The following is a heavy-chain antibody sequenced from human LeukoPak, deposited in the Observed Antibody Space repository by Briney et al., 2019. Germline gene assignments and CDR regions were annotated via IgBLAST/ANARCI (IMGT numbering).Heavy chain of an antibody. CDR2: IYYSGST. J-gene: IGHJ4*02. CDR3: ASLRFLEWFFGTTSEYYFDY. Sequence: SETLSLTCTVSGGSISSSSYYWGWIRQPPGKGLEWIGSIYYSGSTYYNPSLKGRVTISVDTSKNQFSLKLSSVTAADTAVYYCASLRFLEWFFGTTSEYYFDYWGQGTLVTVSS. D-gene: IGHD3-3*01. V-gene: IGHV4-39*01. CDR1: GGSISSSSYY.